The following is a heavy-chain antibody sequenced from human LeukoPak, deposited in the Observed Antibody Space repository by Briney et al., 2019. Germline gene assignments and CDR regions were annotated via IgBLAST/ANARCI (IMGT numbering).Heavy chain of an antibody. Sequence: SETLSLTCTVSGGSISSYYWSWIRQPPGKGLEWIGYIYYSGSTNYNPSLKSRVTISVDTSKNQFSLKLSSVTAADTAVYYCARSKDILTGYCFDYWGQGTLVTVSS. D-gene: IGHD3-9*01. CDR2: IYYSGST. V-gene: IGHV4-59*01. CDR1: GGSISSYY. J-gene: IGHJ4*02. CDR3: ARSKDILTGYCFDY.